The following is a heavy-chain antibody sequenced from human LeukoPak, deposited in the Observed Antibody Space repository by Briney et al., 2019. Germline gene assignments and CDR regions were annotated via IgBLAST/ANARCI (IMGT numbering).Heavy chain of an antibody. Sequence: GGSLRLSCAASGFNFNTYWMSWVRQAPGKGLEWVANIKQDGSEKFYVDSMKGRFTISRDNSKNSLYLQMNSLRAEDTAVYYCAELGITMIGGVWGKGTTVTISS. CDR2: IKQDGSEK. J-gene: IGHJ6*04. D-gene: IGHD3-10*02. CDR1: GFNFNTYW. V-gene: IGHV3-7*01. CDR3: AELGITMIGGV.